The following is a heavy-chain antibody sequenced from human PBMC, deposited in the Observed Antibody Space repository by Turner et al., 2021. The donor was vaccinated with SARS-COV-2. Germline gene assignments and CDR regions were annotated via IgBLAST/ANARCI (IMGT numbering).Heavy chain of an antibody. CDR1: GGSMRSNY. Sequence: QVQLQESGPGLVKPSETVSLTCTVSGGSMRSNYWTWVRQPPGKGLEWIGHIYYSGGTNYNPSLKSRVTISIDTSKNQFSLSLSFVTAADTAVYYCARHSTVTENYSNGMDVWGQGTTVTVS. CDR2: IYYSGGT. V-gene: IGHV4-59*08. CDR3: ARHSTVTENYSNGMDV. D-gene: IGHD4-17*01. J-gene: IGHJ6*02.